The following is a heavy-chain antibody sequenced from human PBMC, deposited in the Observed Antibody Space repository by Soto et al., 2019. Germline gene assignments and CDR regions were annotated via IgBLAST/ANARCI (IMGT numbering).Heavy chain of an antibody. J-gene: IGHJ6*02. Sequence: SVKVSCKASGGTFISYAISWVRQSPGQGLEWMGGIIPIFGTANYAQKFQGRVTITADESTSTAYMELSSLRSEDTAVYYCAFVYCSSTSCYGYYYGMDVWGQGTTVTVSS. CDR2: IIPIFGTA. CDR3: AFVYCSSTSCYGYYYGMDV. D-gene: IGHD2-2*01. V-gene: IGHV1-69*13. CDR1: GGTFISYA.